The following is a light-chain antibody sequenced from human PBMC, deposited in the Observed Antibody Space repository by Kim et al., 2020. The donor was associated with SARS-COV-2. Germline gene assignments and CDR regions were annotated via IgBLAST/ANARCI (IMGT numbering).Light chain of an antibody. J-gene: IGLJ1*01. CDR1: KLGDKY. CDR2: QDN. Sequence: SYELTQPPSGSVSPGLTASITCSGDKLGDKYACWYQQKPGQSPVLVIYQDNKRPSGIPERFSGSNSGNTATLTISGTHAMDEDDYYCQAWDSSTYVFGTGTKVTVL. V-gene: IGLV3-1*01. CDR3: QAWDSSTYV.